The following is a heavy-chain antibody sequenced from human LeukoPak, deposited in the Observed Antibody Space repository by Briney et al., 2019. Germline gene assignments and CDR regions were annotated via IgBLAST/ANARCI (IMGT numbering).Heavy chain of an antibody. CDR1: GVTLSTYA. Sequence: GGSLRLSCAASGVTLSTYAMSWARQAPGKGLEWVAAVSYDGSNQYYADSVRGRLTISRDNSKSTLYLQMNSLRAEDTAVYYCARAGRADGDYHYFDYWGQGTLVTVSS. CDR3: ARAGRADGDYHYFDY. J-gene: IGHJ4*02. CDR2: VSYDGSNQ. V-gene: IGHV3-30*03. D-gene: IGHD4-17*01.